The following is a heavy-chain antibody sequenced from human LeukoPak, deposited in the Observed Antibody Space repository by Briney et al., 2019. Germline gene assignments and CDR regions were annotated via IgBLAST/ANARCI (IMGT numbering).Heavy chain of an antibody. Sequence: ASVKVSCKASGYTFTSYAMHWVRQAPGQRLEWMGWINAGNGNTKYSQKFQGRVTITRDTSASTAYMELSSLRSEDTAVYYCARDWSPTVTGGWFDPWGQGTLVTVSS. CDR2: INAGNGNT. J-gene: IGHJ5*02. D-gene: IGHD4-17*01. V-gene: IGHV1-3*01. CDR3: ARDWSPTVTGGWFDP. CDR1: GYTFTSYA.